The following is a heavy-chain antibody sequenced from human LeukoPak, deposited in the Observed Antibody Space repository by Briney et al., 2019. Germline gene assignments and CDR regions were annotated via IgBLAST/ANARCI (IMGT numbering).Heavy chain of an antibody. CDR3: ARSVLTMVRGVIRPYYFDY. Sequence: PSGTLSLTCAVSGGSISSSNWWSWVRQPPGKGLEWIGEIYHSGSTNYNPSLKSRVTISVDKSKNQFSLKLSSVTAADTAVYYCARSVLTMVRGVIRPYYFDYWGQGTLVTVSS. V-gene: IGHV4-4*02. J-gene: IGHJ4*02. CDR1: GGSISSSNW. D-gene: IGHD3-10*01. CDR2: IYHSGST.